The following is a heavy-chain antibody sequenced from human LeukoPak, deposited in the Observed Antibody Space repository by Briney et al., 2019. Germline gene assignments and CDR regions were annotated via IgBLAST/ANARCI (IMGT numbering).Heavy chain of an antibody. J-gene: IGHJ3*02. CDR2: IIPIFGTA. V-gene: IGHV1-69*05. Sequence: SVKVSCKASGGTFSSYAISWVRQAPGQGLEWMGGIIPIFGTANYAQKFQGRVTITTDESTSTAYMELSSLRSEDTAVYYCARGRGWSNPLNAFDIWGQGTMVTVSS. D-gene: IGHD2-15*01. CDR3: ARGRGWSNPLNAFDI. CDR1: GGTFSSYA.